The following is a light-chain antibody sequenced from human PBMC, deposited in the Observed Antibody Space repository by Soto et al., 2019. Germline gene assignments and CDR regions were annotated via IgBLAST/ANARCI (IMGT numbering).Light chain of an antibody. CDR1: QIISSW. CDR2: KAS. CDR3: QQFHSFSPT. V-gene: IGKV1-5*03. J-gene: IGKJ1*01. Sequence: DIQMTQSPSTLSASVGDRVNITCRASQIISSWLAWYQKKPGKSPNLLIYKASSLESGVSSRFSGSGFGTEFTLTISSLQPDDFATYYCQQFHSFSPTFGQGTKVDIK.